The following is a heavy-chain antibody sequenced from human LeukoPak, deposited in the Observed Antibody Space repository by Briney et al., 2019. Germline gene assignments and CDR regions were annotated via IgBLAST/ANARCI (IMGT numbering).Heavy chain of an antibody. CDR2: IYSGGST. CDR1: GFTVSSNY. V-gene: IGHV3-53*01. J-gene: IGHJ4*02. CDR3: ARLPEGNYAGY. Sequence: PGGSLRLSCAASGFTVSSNYMSWVRQAPGKGLEWVSVIYSGGSTYYADSVKGRFTISRDNSKNTLYLQMNSLRAEDTAVYYCARLPEGNYAGYWGQGTLVTVSS.